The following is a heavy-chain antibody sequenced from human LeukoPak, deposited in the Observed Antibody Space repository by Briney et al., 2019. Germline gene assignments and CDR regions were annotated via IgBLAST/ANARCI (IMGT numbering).Heavy chain of an antibody. V-gene: IGHV3-23*01. CDR3: AKVHDNSDYHFYFGS. CDR1: GFTFSSYA. Sequence: AGSLRLSCAASGFTFSSYAMSWVRQAPDKGLEWVSTISGSGGSPYYAGSVKGRFTISRDNSKNTLYLQMNSLGAEDTAVYYCAKVHDNSDYHFYFGSWGQVTLVTVSS. D-gene: IGHD3-22*01. J-gene: IGHJ4*02. CDR2: ISGSGGSP.